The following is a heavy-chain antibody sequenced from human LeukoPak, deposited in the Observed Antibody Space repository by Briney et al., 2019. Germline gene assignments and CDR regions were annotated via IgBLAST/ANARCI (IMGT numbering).Heavy chain of an antibody. CDR1: GGSISSSSYY. D-gene: IGHD4-17*01. J-gene: IGHJ6*03. V-gene: IGHV4-39*07. CDR3: ARETVTLDYFYYYYMDV. CDR2: IYYSGST. Sequence: SETLSLTCTVSGGSISSSSYYWGWIRQPPGKGLEWIGSIYYSGSTYYNPSLKSRVTISVDTSKNQFSLKLSSVTAADTAVYYCARETVTLDYFYYYYMDVWGKGTTVTVSS.